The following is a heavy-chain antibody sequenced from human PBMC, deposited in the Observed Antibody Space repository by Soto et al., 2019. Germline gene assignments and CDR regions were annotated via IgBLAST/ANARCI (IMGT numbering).Heavy chain of an antibody. CDR3: ARDSIHYYYGSGSREYGMDV. Sequence: GGSLRLSCAASGFTFSSYSMNWVRQAPGKGLEWVSYISSSSTIYYADSVKGRFTISRDNAKNSLYLQMNSLRDEDTAVYYCARDSIHYYYGSGSREYGMDVWGQGTTVTVS. V-gene: IGHV3-48*02. CDR1: GFTFSSYS. J-gene: IGHJ6*02. CDR2: ISSSSTI. D-gene: IGHD3-10*01.